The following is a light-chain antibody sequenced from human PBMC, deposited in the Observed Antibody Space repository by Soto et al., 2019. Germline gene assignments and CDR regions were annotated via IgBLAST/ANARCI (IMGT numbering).Light chain of an antibody. V-gene: IGLV3-1*01. CDR3: QAWDSSTVV. CDR1: KLGDKY. CDR2: QDS. Sequence: SYELTQPPSVSVSPGQKARITCSGVKLGDKYACWYQQKPGQSPVLVIYQDSKRPSGIPERFSGSNSGNTATLTISGTQAMDEADYYCQAWDSSTVVFGGGTKLTVL. J-gene: IGLJ2*01.